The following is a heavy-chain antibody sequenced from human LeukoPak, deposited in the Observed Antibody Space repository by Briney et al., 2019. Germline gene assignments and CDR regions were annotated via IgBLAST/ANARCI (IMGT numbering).Heavy chain of an antibody. D-gene: IGHD6-19*01. V-gene: IGHV4-59*01. CDR3: ARGTAVAGT. J-gene: IGHJ5*02. Sequence: SETLSLTCTVSGGSINSYYWSWIRQPPGKGLEWIGSIYYSGRTNYNPSLKSRVTISVDTSKNQFSLKLSSVTAADTAVYYCARGTAVAGTWGQGTLVTVSS. CDR2: IYYSGRT. CDR1: GGSINSYY.